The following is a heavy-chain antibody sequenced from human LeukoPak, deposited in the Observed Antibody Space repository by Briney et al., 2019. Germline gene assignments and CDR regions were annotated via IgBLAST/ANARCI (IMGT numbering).Heavy chain of an antibody. CDR1: GFTFSSYG. J-gene: IGHJ6*02. CDR3: ARLNEPAAPIPYYYSYGMDV. CDR2: IWYDGSNK. Sequence: GGSLRLSCAASGFTFSSYGMHWVRQAPGKGLEWVAVIWYDGSNKYYADSVKGRFTISRDNSKNTLYLQMNSLRAEDTAVYYCARLNEPAAPIPYYYSYGMDVWGQGTTVTVSS. V-gene: IGHV3-33*01. D-gene: IGHD2-2*01.